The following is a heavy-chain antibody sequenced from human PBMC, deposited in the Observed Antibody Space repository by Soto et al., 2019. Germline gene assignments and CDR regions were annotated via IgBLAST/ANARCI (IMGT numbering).Heavy chain of an antibody. CDR2: IYYSGST. Sequence: QVQLQESGPGLVKPSETLSLTCTVSGGSISSYYWSWIRQPPGKGLEWIGYIYYSGSTNYNPSLKSRVTTSVDPSKNQFSLKLSSVTAADTAVYYCARDRLWFGTWGQGTLVTVSS. D-gene: IGHD3-10*01. J-gene: IGHJ4*02. V-gene: IGHV4-59*01. CDR1: GGSISSYY. CDR3: ARDRLWFGT.